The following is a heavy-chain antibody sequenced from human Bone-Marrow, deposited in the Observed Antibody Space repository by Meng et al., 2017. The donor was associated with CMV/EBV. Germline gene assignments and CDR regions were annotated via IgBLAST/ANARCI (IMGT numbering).Heavy chain of an antibody. V-gene: IGHV3-66*02. CDR2: IYSGGSK. Sequence: SCVVSGFTVNNNYMTWVRQAPGKGLEWVSVIYSGGSKYYADSVKGRFAVSRDTSKNTLYLQMNSLRVEDTAVYYCARGGGSYQNAFDYWGQGTLVTSPQ. CDR1: GFTVNNNY. CDR3: ARGGGSYQNAFDY. J-gene: IGHJ4*02. D-gene: IGHD1-26*01.